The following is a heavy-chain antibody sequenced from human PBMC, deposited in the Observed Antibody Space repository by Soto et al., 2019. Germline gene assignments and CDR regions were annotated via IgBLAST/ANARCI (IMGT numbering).Heavy chain of an antibody. V-gene: IGHV4-59*08. CDR3: ARLFSSPYSGYDLKGFDY. CDR1: GGSISSYY. CDR2: IYYSGST. Sequence: SETLFLTCTVSGGSISSYYWSWIRQPPGKGLEWIGYIYYSGSTNYNPSLKSRVTISVDTSKNQFSLKLSSVTAADTAVYYCARLFSSPYSGYDLKGFDYWGQGTLVTVSS. D-gene: IGHD5-12*01. J-gene: IGHJ4*02.